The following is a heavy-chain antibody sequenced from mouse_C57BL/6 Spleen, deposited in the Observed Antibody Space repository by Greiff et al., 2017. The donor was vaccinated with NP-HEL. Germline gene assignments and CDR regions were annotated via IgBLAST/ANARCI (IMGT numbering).Heavy chain of an antibody. CDR3: ARSFLITTVVDYFDY. CDR1: GYTFTDYY. Sequence: EVQLQQSGPELVKPGASVKISCKASGYTFTDYYMNWVKQSHGKSLEWIGDINPNNGGTSYNQKFKGKATLTVDKSSSTAYMELRSLTSEDSAVYYCARSFLITTVVDYFDYWGQGTTLTVSS. CDR2: INPNNGGT. J-gene: IGHJ2*01. V-gene: IGHV1-26*01. D-gene: IGHD1-1*01.